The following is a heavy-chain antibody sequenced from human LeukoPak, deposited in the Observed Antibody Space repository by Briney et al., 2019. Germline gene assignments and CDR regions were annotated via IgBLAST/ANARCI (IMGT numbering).Heavy chain of an antibody. CDR3: ARTSYDYMWGTYRYIDY. J-gene: IGHJ4*02. V-gene: IGHV4-61*02. CDR1: GGSISSGSYY. D-gene: IGHD3-16*02. CDR2: IYTSGST. Sequence: SETLSLTCTVSGGSISSGSYYWSWIRQPAGKGLEWIGRIYTSGSTNYNPSLKSRVTISGDTSKNQFSLKLSSVTAADTAVYYCARTSYDYMWGTYRYIDYWGQGTLVTVSS.